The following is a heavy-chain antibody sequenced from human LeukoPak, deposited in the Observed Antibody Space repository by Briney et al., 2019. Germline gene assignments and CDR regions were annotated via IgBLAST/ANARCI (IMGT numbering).Heavy chain of an antibody. D-gene: IGHD1-26*01. CDR1: GFTFSSYA. Sequence: GRSLRLSCAASGFTFSSYAMHWVRQAPGKGLEWVAVISYDGSNKYYADSVKGRFTISRDNSKNTVYLQMGSLRVEDMAVYYCARGGSPLGYYYGMDVWGQGTTVTVSS. V-gene: IGHV3-30*14. CDR2: ISYDGSNK. J-gene: IGHJ6*02. CDR3: ARGGSPLGYYYGMDV.